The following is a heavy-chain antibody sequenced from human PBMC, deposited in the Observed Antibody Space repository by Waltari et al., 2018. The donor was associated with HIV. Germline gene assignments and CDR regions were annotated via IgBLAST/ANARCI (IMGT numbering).Heavy chain of an antibody. J-gene: IGHJ4*02. D-gene: IGHD6-19*01. CDR3: ANRSNSGYFDY. Sequence: QVQLQQWGAGLLKPSETLSLTCAVYGGSFSGYYWSWIRQPPGKGLEWIGEINHSGSTNYHPSLKSRVTIAVDTSKNQFSLKLSSVTAADTAGYYCANRSNSGYFDYWGQGTLVTVSS. CDR1: GGSFSGYY. V-gene: IGHV4-34*01. CDR2: INHSGST.